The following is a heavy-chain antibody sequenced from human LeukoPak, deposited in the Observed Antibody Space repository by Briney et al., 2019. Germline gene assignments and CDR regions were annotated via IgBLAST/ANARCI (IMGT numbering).Heavy chain of an antibody. V-gene: IGHV4-34*01. CDR2: INHSGST. D-gene: IGHD3-9*01. Sequence: SETLSLTCAVYGGSFSGYYWSWIRQPPGKGLEWIGEINHSGSTNYNPSLKSRVTISVDTSKNQFSLKLSSVTAADTAVYYCARDITIFHYYYGMDVWGQGTTVTVSS. CDR1: GGSFSGYY. J-gene: IGHJ6*02. CDR3: ARDITIFHYYYGMDV.